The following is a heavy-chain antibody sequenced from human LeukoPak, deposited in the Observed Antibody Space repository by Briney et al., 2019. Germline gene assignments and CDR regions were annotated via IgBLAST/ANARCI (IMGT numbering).Heavy chain of an antibody. D-gene: IGHD2-2*01. CDR1: GYTFTSYD. V-gene: IGHV1-8*01. CDR3: ARASTHCSSTSCYFYYYYGMDV. J-gene: IGHJ6*02. Sequence: ASVKVSCKASGYTFTSYDINWVRQAAGKGLEWMGWMNPNSGNTGYAQNFPGRVTMTRNTSISTAYMELSSLRSEDTAVYYCARASTHCSSTSCYFYYYYGMDVWGQGTTVTVSS. CDR2: MNPNSGNT.